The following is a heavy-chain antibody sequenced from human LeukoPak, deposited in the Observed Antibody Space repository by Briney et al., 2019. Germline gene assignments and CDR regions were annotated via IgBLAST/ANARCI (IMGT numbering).Heavy chain of an antibody. J-gene: IGHJ4*02. D-gene: IGHD2-2*01. CDR2: ISSSGTNI. CDR1: GFTFNIYT. Sequence: GGSLRLSCAASGFTFNIYTINWVRQAPGRGREWVSSISSSGTNIYYADSVKGRFTVSRDNAKNSLFLQMNSLRAEDTAVYYCARVAGYCDSTSNCYSDYWGQGTLVTVSS. CDR3: ARVAGYCDSTSNCYSDY. V-gene: IGHV3-21*01.